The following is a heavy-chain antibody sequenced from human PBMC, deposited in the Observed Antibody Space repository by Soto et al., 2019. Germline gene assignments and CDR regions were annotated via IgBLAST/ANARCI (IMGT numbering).Heavy chain of an antibody. CDR2: IYYSGST. CDR3: ARESAGSGKNNWFDP. Sequence: SETLSLTCTVSGGSISSYCWSWIRQPPGKGLEWIGFIYYSGSTKYNPSLKSRVTISVDTSQNQLSLKLSSVTAADTAVYYCARESAGSGKNNWFDPWGQGTLVTVSS. D-gene: IGHD3-10*01. J-gene: IGHJ5*02. V-gene: IGHV4-59*01. CDR1: GGSISSYC.